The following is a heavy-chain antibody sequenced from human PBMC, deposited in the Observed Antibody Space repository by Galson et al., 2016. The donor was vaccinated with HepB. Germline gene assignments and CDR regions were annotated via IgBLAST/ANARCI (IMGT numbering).Heavy chain of an antibody. CDR3: TRGIDEGSEWELLGDF. D-gene: IGHD1-26*01. V-gene: IGHV3-15*01. CDR2: IKSKADRGTT. J-gene: IGHJ4*02. CDR1: GFTFNHAW. Sequence: SLRLSCAASGFTFNHAWMSWVRQAPGKGLEWVGRIKSKADRGTTDYAAFVKGRFTISRDDSKNTLYLQMSSLKSEDTAVYYCTRGIDEGSEWELLGDFWGQGTLVTVSS.